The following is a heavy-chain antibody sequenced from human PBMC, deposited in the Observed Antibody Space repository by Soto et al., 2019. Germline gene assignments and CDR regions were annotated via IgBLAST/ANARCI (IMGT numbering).Heavy chain of an antibody. Sequence: PSETLSLTCTVSGGSISSGGYYWSWIRQHPGKGLEWIGYIYYSGSTYYNPSLKSRVTISVDTSKNQFSLKLSSVTAADTAVYYCARVVVVTATTAWDYYGMDVRGHRTTVTVSS. D-gene: IGHD2-21*02. CDR3: ARVVVVTATTAWDYYGMDV. V-gene: IGHV4-31*03. CDR2: IYYSGST. J-gene: IGHJ6*02. CDR1: GGSISSGGYY.